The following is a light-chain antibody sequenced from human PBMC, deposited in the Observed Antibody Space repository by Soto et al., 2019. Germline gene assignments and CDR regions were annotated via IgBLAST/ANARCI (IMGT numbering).Light chain of an antibody. CDR3: QSYDSSLSGWV. CDR2: GNS. Sequence: QLVLTQPPSVSGAPGQRVTISCTGSSSNIGAGYDVHWYQQLPGTAPKLLIYGNSNRPSGVPDRFSGSKSGTSASLAITGXXXXXXXXYYCQSYDSSLSGWVFGGGTKLTVL. V-gene: IGLV1-40*01. J-gene: IGLJ3*02. CDR1: SSNIGAGYD.